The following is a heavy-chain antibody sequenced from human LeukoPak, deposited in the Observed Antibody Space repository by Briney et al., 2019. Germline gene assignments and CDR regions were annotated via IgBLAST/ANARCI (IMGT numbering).Heavy chain of an antibody. CDR3: ARDGGYGSGAFDI. CDR2: IYSGGST. D-gene: IGHD3-10*01. CDR1: GFTFSSYG. V-gene: IGHV3-66*01. Sequence: PGGSLRLSCAASGFTFSSYGMHWVRQAPGKGLEWVSVIYSGGSTYYADSVKGRFTISRDNSKNALYFQMNSLRAEDTAVYYCARDGGYGSGAFDIWGQGTMVTVSS. J-gene: IGHJ3*02.